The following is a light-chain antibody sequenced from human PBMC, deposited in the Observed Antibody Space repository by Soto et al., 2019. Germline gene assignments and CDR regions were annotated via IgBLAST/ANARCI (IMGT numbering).Light chain of an antibody. J-gene: IGKJ5*01. Sequence: VLTQSPATLSLSPGERATLSCRASQSITTYLAWYQQRPGQAPRLLIYGTSSRATGIPDRFSGSGSGTEFTLTISSLQSEDFAVYYCQQYNNWPPITFGQGTRLEIK. CDR3: QQYNNWPPIT. CDR2: GTS. CDR1: QSITTY. V-gene: IGKV3D-15*01.